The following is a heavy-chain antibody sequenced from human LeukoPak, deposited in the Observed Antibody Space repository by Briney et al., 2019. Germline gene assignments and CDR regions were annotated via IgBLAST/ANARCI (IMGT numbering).Heavy chain of an antibody. CDR3: ARALGYSSSWYGFDY. D-gene: IGHD6-13*01. CDR1: GGSISSYY. J-gene: IGHJ4*02. V-gene: IGHV4-59*01. CDR2: IYYSGST. Sequence: PSETLSLTCTVSGGSISSYYWSWIRQPPGKGLEWIGYIYYSGSTYYNPSLKSRVTISVDTSKNQFSLKLSSVTAADTAVYYCARALGYSSSWYGFDYRGQGTLVTVSS.